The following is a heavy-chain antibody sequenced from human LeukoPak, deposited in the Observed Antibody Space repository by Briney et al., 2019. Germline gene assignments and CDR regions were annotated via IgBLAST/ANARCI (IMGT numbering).Heavy chain of an antibody. CDR1: GGSISSYY. D-gene: IGHD2-8*01. CDR2: IYTSGSA. V-gene: IGHV4-4*07. J-gene: IGHJ6*03. Sequence: SETLSLTCTVSGGSISSYYWSWIRQPAGKGLEWIGRIYTSGSANYNPSLKSRVTMSVDTSKNQFSLKLSSVTAADTAVYCCARVHAYYYYMDVWGKGTTVTVSS. CDR3: ARVHAYYYYMDV.